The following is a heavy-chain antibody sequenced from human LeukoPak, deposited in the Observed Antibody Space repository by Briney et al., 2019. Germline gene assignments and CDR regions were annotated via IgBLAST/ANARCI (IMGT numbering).Heavy chain of an antibody. Sequence: ASVKVSCKASGYTFTSYDINWVRQATGQGLEWMGWMNPNSGNTGYAQKFQGRVTMTRNTSISTAYMELSSLRSEDTAVYYCARGFPPYAYGDYVEPNFDYWGQGTLVTVSS. V-gene: IGHV1-8*01. D-gene: IGHD4-17*01. CDR3: ARGFPPYAYGDYVEPNFDY. J-gene: IGHJ4*02. CDR1: GYTFTSYD. CDR2: MNPNSGNT.